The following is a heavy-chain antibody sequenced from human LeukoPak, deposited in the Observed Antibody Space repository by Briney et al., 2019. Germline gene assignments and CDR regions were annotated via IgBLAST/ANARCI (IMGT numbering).Heavy chain of an antibody. CDR3: ARGQYSGYDEDY. Sequence: ASVKVSCKASGYTFTSYDINWVRQAPGQGLEWMGWMNPNSGNTVYAQKFQGRVTMTRNTSISTAYMELSGLRSEDTAVYYCARGQYSGYDEDYWGQGTLVTVSS. J-gene: IGHJ4*02. CDR2: MNPNSGNT. D-gene: IGHD5-12*01. CDR1: GYTFTSYD. V-gene: IGHV1-8*01.